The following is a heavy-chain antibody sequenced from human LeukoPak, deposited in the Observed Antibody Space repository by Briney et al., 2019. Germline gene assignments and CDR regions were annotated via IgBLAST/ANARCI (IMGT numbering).Heavy chain of an antibody. CDR3: ARHTTNPWKINDY. CDR2: IYPGDSDT. Sequence: GESLKISSKRSGYIFTSYWIVCVRQMPGKGLEWMGIIYPGDSDTRYSPSFQGQVTISADKSISTAYLQWSSLKASDTAMYYCARHTTNPWKINDYWGQGTLVTVSS. D-gene: IGHD1-1*01. V-gene: IGHV5-51*01. CDR1: GYIFTSYW. J-gene: IGHJ4*02.